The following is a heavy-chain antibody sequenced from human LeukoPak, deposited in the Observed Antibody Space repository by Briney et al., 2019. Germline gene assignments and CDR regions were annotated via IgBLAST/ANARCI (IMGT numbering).Heavy chain of an antibody. CDR3: ARPSQYYYDSSGYTNWFDP. CDR2: IKSDGSST. V-gene: IGHV3-74*01. Sequence: PGGSLRLSCAASGFTFSSYWMHWVRQAPGKGLVWVSRIKSDGSSTSYADSVKGRFTISRDNAKNTLYPQMNSLRAEDTAVYYCARPSQYYYDSSGYTNWFDPWGQGTLVTVSS. D-gene: IGHD3-22*01. CDR1: GFTFSSYW. J-gene: IGHJ5*02.